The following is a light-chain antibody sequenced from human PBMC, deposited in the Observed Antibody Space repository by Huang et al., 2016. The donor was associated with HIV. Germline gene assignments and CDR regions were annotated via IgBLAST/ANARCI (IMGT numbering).Light chain of an antibody. CDR2: DAS. CDR1: QSVTTY. Sequence: EIVLTQSPATLSLSPGERATLSCRASQSVTTYLAWYQQKPGQAPRRLIYDASNRATGIPARFRGSGSGTDFTLTVSSLEPEDFAVYYCQQRSNWPPFTFGPGTKVDIK. CDR3: QQRSNWPPFT. V-gene: IGKV3-11*01. J-gene: IGKJ3*01.